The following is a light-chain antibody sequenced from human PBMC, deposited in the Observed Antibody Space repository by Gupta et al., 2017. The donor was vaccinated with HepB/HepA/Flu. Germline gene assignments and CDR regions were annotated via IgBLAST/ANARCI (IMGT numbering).Light chain of an antibody. Sequence: QSALTQPPSVSGSPGQSVTISCTGTSSDVGAYNRVPWYQQSPGTAPKLMIYDVTDRPSGVPDRFSGSKSGNTASLTISGLQAEDEADYYCSSYTISSTLVFGGGTKLTVL. V-gene: IGLV2-18*02. CDR3: SSYTISSTLV. CDR1: SSDVGAYNR. CDR2: DVT. J-gene: IGLJ2*01.